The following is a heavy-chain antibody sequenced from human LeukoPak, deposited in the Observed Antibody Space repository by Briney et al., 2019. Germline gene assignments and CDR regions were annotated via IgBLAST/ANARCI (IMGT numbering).Heavy chain of an antibody. Sequence: SETLSLTCTVSGGSISSGSYYWSWIRQPAGKGLEWIGRIYTSGSTNYNPSLKSRVTISVDTSKNQFSLKLSSVTAADTAVYYCARLKYYYGSGSISGRGAFDIWGQGTMVTVSS. J-gene: IGHJ3*02. V-gene: IGHV4-61*02. CDR1: GGSISSGSYY. D-gene: IGHD3-10*01. CDR3: ARLKYYYGSGSISGRGAFDI. CDR2: IYTSGST.